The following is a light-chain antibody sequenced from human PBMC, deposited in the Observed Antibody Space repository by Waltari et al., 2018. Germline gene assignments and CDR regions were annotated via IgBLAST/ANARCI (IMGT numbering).Light chain of an antibody. CDR3: QQGSAFPPT. CDR1: QDISGA. Sequence: EIQMTQSPSSVSASVGDRVTITCRAGQDISGALAWYQQKPGQAPNLLIYAVSTLQSGVPPRFSGSGSGTEFTLTSSGLQPEDVATYYCQQGSAFPPTFGQGTNVEIK. J-gene: IGKJ1*01. V-gene: IGKV1-12*01. CDR2: AVS.